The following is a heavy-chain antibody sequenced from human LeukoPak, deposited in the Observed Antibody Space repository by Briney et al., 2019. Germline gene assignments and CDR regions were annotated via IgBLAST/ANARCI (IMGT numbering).Heavy chain of an antibody. Sequence: GGSLRLSCAASGFTFSSYSMNWVRQAPGKGLEWVSSISSGSSYIYYADSVKGRFTISRDNGKNSLYLQMNSLRAEDTAVYYCARDGPKYCSNGVCYAPIDPWGQGTLVTVSS. CDR3: ARDGPKYCSNGVCYAPIDP. V-gene: IGHV3-21*01. J-gene: IGHJ5*02. CDR2: ISSGSSYI. D-gene: IGHD2-8*01. CDR1: GFTFSSYS.